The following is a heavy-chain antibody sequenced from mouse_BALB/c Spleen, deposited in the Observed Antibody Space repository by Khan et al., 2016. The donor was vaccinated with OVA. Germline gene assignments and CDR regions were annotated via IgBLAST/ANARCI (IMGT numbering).Heavy chain of an antibody. D-gene: IGHD2-1*01. V-gene: IGHV2-9*02. Sequence: QVQLKESGPGLVAPSQSLSITCTVSGFSLSNYGVNWVRQPPGKGLEWLGIIWAGGSTNYNSALMSKLNIRQDEAKSQDFLKMNSLQTDDTAMYYCARETANYGNYESMDYWGQGTSVTVSA. J-gene: IGHJ4*01. CDR3: ARETANYGNYESMDY. CDR2: IWAGGST. CDR1: GFSLSNYG.